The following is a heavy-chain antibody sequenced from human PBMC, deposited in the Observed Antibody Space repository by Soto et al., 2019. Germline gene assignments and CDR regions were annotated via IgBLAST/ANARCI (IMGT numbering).Heavy chain of an antibody. D-gene: IGHD5-18*01. CDR3: ARIRGYSYGLFDN. CDR2: IYYSGST. CDR1: GGSISSYY. Sequence: PSETLSLTCTVSGGSISSYYWSWIRQPPGKGLEWIGYIYYSGSTNYNPSLKSRVTISVDTSTNQFSLKLTSLTAADTAVYYCARIRGYSYGLFDNWGQGALVTVSS. V-gene: IGHV4-59*08. J-gene: IGHJ4*02.